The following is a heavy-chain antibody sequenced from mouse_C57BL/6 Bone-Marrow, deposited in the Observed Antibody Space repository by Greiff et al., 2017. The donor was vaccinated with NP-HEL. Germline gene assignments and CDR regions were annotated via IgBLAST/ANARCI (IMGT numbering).Heavy chain of an antibody. CDR2: ISYDGSN. V-gene: IGHV3-6*01. J-gene: IGHJ2*01. D-gene: IGHD2-5*01. CDR1: GYSITSGYY. Sequence: EESGPGLVKPSQSLSLTCSVTGYSITSGYYWNWIRQFPGNKLEWMGYISYDGSNNYNPSLKNRISITRDTSKNQFFLKLNSVTTEDTATYYCARGYSNLDYWGQGTTLTVSS. CDR3: ARGYSNLDY.